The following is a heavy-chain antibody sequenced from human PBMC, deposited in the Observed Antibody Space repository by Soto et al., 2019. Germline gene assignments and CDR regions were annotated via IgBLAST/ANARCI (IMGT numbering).Heavy chain of an antibody. CDR1: GGSISSSSYY. CDR2: IYYSGST. D-gene: IGHD3-22*01. J-gene: IGHJ4*02. V-gene: IGHV4-39*01. CDR3: ARHRPNYYDSSGHTGFDY. Sequence: SETLSLTCTVSGGSISSSSYYWGWIRQPPGKGLEWIGSIYYSGSTYYNPSLKSRVTISVDTSKNQFSLKLSSVTAADTAVYYCARHRPNYYDSSGHTGFDYWGQGTLVTVSS.